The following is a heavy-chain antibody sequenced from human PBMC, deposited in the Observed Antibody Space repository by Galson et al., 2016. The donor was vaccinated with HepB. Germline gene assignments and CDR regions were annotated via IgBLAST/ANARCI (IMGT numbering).Heavy chain of an antibody. J-gene: IGHJ6*02. D-gene: IGHD3-16*01. CDR3: ARSFWGKYETGYYHYALDV. V-gene: IGHV1-69*13. Sequence: SVKVSCKASGGTFSRFAISWVRQAPGQGLEWMGGMIPMLATAHYAQRFQGRVTVSADESTSTAYMELSSLRSDDTAVYYCARSFWGKYETGYYHYALDVWGQVTTVTVSS. CDR2: MIPMLATA. CDR1: GGTFSRFA.